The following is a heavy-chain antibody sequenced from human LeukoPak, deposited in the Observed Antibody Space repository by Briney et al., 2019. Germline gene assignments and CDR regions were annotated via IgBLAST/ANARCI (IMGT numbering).Heavy chain of an antibody. D-gene: IGHD4-11*01. CDR1: GFPFSTYG. J-gene: IGHJ4*02. CDR3: AGILTTITTGAK. Sequence: QAGGSLRLSCSASGFPFSTYGMHWVRQAPGKGLEWVAVISYDGSNKYYADSVKGRFTISRDNSKNTLYLQMNSLRAEDTGVYYCAGILTTITTGAKWGPGTPVTVSS. CDR2: ISYDGSNK. V-gene: IGHV3-30*03.